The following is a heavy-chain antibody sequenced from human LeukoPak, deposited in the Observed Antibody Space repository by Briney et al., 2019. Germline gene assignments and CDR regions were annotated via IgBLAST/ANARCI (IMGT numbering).Heavy chain of an antibody. Sequence: SETLSLTCAVYGGSFSGYYWSWIRQPPGKGLEWIGEINHSGSTNYNPSLKSRVTISVDTSKNQFSLKLSSVTAADTAVYYCARIRGGGNAGFDYWGQGTLVTVSS. D-gene: IGHD3-10*01. J-gene: IGHJ4*02. V-gene: IGHV4-34*01. CDR3: ARIRGGGNAGFDY. CDR1: GGSFSGYY. CDR2: INHSGST.